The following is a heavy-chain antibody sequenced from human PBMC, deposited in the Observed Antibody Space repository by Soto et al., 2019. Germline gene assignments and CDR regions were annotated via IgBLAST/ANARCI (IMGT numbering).Heavy chain of an antibody. J-gene: IGHJ5*02. CDR3: ARTIVVVTAGWFDP. CDR2: IIPIFGTA. Sequence: SVKVSCKASGGTFSSYAISWVRQAPGQGLEWMGGIIPIFGTANYAQKFQGRVTITADESTSTAYMELSSLRSEDTAVYYCARTIVVVTAGWFDPWGQGTRVTVSS. CDR1: GGTFSSYA. V-gene: IGHV1-69*13. D-gene: IGHD2-21*02.